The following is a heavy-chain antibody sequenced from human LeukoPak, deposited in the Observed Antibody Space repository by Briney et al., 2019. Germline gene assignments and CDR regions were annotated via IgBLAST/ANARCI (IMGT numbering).Heavy chain of an antibody. CDR1: GGSINNYY. CDR2: IYFTGGT. Sequence: SETLSLTCNVSGGSINNYYWSWLRQPPGKGLEWIGYIYFTGGTNYNPSLKSRVTISVDTSKNQFSLKLSSVTAADTAVYYCARAYYDFWSGYYSQYPYYFDYWGQGTLVTVSS. J-gene: IGHJ4*02. V-gene: IGHV4-59*12. CDR3: ARAYYDFWSGYYSQYPYYFDY. D-gene: IGHD3-3*01.